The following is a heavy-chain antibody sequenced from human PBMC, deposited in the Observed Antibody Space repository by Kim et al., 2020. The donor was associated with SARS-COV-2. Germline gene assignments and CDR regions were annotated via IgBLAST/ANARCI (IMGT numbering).Heavy chain of an antibody. V-gene: IGHV3-74*01. CDR2: INSDGTST. CDR1: GFTFSRHW. CDR3: TRGGEVSRPSGSYGDC. J-gene: IGHJ4*02. D-gene: IGHD1-26*01. Sequence: GGSLRLSCAASGFTFSRHWMLWVRQAPVKGLVWVSRINSDGTSTTYADSVKGRFTISRDNAKNTVYLQMNSLRAEDTAVYYCTRGGEVSRPSGSYGDCWGQGTLVTVSS.